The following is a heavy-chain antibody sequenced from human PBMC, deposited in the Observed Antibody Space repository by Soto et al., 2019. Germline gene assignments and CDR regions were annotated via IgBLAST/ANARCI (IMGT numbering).Heavy chain of an antibody. CDR2: ISGSGGST. D-gene: IGHD4-17*01. J-gene: IGHJ6*03. CDR3: AKDPPFDDYEAVSYMDV. CDR1: GFTFSSYA. V-gene: IGHV3-23*01. Sequence: EVQLLESGGGLVQPGGSLRLSCAASGFTFSSYAMSWVRQAPGKGLEWVSAISGSGGSTYYADSVKGRFTICRDNSKNTLYLQMNSLRVEDTAVYYCAKDPPFDDYEAVSYMDVWGKGTTVTVSS.